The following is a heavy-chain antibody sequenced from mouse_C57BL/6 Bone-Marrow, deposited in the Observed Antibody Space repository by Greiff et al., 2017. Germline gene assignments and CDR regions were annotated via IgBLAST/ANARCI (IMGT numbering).Heavy chain of an antibody. CDR2: IDPETGCT. CDR1: GYTFTDYV. J-gene: IGHJ2*01. V-gene: IGHV1-15*01. D-gene: IGHD2-2*01. CDR3: TRGENGYDDY. Sequence: QVQLQQSGAELVRPGASVTLSCKASGYTFTDYVMHWVKQTPVHGLEWIGAIDPETGCTAYNQKFKGKAILTADKSSSTAYMELRSLTSEDSAVYYCTRGENGYDDYWGQGTTLTVSS.